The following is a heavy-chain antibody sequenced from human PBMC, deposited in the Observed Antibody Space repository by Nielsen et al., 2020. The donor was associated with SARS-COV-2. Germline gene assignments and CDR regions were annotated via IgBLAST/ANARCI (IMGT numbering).Heavy chain of an antibody. J-gene: IGHJ3*02. Sequence: GSLRLSCAASGFTFSSYGMHWVRQAPGKGLEWVAVISYDGSNKYYADSVKGRFTISRDNSKNTLYLQMNSLRAEDTAVYYCAKGTITVTTVAFDIWGQGTMVTVSS. CDR2: ISYDGSNK. D-gene: IGHD4-17*01. V-gene: IGHV3-30*18. CDR3: AKGTITVTTVAFDI. CDR1: GFTFSSYG.